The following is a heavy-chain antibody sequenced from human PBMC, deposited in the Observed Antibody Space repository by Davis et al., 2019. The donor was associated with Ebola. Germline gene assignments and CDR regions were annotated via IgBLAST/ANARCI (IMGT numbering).Heavy chain of an antibody. Sequence: GESLKISCAASGFTFSTYPMHWVRQAPGKGLEWVAVISYHGRDKYYADSLQGRFTLSRDNSKNTLYLQLSGLTAGDTAVYHCARGGTPSADHFYYYMDVWGEGTTVTVSS. CDR2: ISYHGRDK. D-gene: IGHD2-2*01. V-gene: IGHV3-30*04. CDR3: ARGGTPSADHFYYYMDV. CDR1: GFTFSTYP. J-gene: IGHJ6*03.